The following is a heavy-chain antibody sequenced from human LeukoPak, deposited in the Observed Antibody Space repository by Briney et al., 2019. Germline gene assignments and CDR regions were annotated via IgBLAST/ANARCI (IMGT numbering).Heavy chain of an antibody. CDR3: ARQIGSSGPDC. CDR1: SGSINISGYF. V-gene: IGHV4-39*01. J-gene: IGHJ4*02. Sequence: SETLSLTCSVSSGSINISGYFWGWVRQPPGKGLEWIGSIYYAGSTYYNPSLKSRVTVSKDTSRNQFALRLSSVTAADTAVYYCARQIGSSGPDCWGQGTLVTVSS. CDR2: IYYAGST. D-gene: IGHD6-19*01.